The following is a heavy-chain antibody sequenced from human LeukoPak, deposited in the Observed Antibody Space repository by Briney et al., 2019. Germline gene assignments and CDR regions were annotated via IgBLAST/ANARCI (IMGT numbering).Heavy chain of an antibody. CDR1: GLTFSYYW. CDR3: ARTYLVGWYFDL. J-gene: IGHJ2*01. CDR2: ISGDGSST. D-gene: IGHD3-16*01. Sequence: GGSLRLSCAASGLTFSYYWMHWVRQAPGKGLVWVSRISGDGSSTNHADSVKGRFTISRDNAKNTLYLQMNSLRAEDTAVYYCARTYLVGWYFDLWGRGALVTVSS. V-gene: IGHV3-74*01.